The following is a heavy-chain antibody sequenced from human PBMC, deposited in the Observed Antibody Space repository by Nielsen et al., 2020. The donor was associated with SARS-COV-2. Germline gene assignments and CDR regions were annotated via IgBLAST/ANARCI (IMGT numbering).Heavy chain of an antibody. CDR3: ARGYCSGGSCPTGY. Sequence: GGSLRLSCAASGFTFSSYSMNWVRQAPGKGLEWVSSISSSSSYIYYADSVKGRFTISRDNAKNSLYLQMNSLRAEDTAVYYCARGYCSGGSCPTGYWGQGTLVTVSS. CDR2: ISSSSSYI. D-gene: IGHD2-15*01. CDR1: GFTFSSYS. V-gene: IGHV3-21*01. J-gene: IGHJ4*02.